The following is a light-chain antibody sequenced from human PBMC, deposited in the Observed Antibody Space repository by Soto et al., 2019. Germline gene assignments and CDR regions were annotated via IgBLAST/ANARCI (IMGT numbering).Light chain of an antibody. CDR1: QSISGW. Sequence: DIQMTQSPSTLSASVGDRVTITCRASQSISGWLAWYQHKPGKAPKLLIYKASTLESGVPSGVSGSGSGTEFTLTISSLQPDYFATYYCQQYNSYPWTFGQGTKVEIK. V-gene: IGKV1-5*03. CDR3: QQYNSYPWT. CDR2: KAS. J-gene: IGKJ1*01.